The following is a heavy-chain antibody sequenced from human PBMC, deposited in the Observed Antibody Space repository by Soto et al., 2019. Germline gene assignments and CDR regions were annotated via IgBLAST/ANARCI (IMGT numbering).Heavy chain of an antibody. CDR1: GYTFTSYY. D-gene: IGHD4-17*01. V-gene: IGHV1-46*01. CDR2: INPSGGST. CDR3: ARVLGTTTVVTPPGDY. Sequence: QVQLVQSGAEVKKPGASVKVSCKASGYTFTSYYMHWVRQAPGQGLEWMGIINPSGGSTSYAQKFQGRVTMTRDTSTSTVYMELRSLRSEDTAVYYCARVLGTTTVVTPPGDYWGQGTLVTVSS. J-gene: IGHJ4*02.